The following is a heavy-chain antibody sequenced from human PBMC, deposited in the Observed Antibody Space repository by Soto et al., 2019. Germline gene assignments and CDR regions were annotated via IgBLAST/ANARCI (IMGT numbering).Heavy chain of an antibody. CDR1: GFGFSSYG. CDR3: VSDRGYGHASVPYS. V-gene: IGHV3-30*03. CDR2: ISYDGSLQ. D-gene: IGHD5-18*01. Sequence: QAQLVESGGGVVQPGRSLRLSCAASGFGFSSYGMRWVRQAPGTGLEWVAVISYDGSLQHYADSVKGRFTISRDNSKNMVLLQMSSLRAEDTAVYYCVSDRGYGHASVPYSWGQGTLVSVSS. J-gene: IGHJ4*02.